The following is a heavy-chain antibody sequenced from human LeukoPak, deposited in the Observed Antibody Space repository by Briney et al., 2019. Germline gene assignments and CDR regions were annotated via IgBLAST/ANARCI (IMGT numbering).Heavy chain of an antibody. J-gene: IGHJ4*02. D-gene: IGHD5-18*01. CDR2: IYYSGST. CDR3: ARWNTAMVTFDY. Sequence: SETLSLTCSVSGGSISRDYWSWIRQPPGKGLEWIGYIYYSGSTNYNPSLKSRVTISVDTSKNQFSLKLTSVTTADTAVYYCARWNTAMVTFDYWGQGTLVTVSS. V-gene: IGHV4-59*01. CDR1: GGSISRDY.